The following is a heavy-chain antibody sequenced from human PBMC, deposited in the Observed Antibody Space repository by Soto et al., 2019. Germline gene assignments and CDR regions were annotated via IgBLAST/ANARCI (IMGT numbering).Heavy chain of an antibody. V-gene: IGHV5-51*01. D-gene: IGHD3-10*01. J-gene: IGHJ4*02. Sequence: GESLKISCKGSAYSFSTYWIGWVRQMPGKGLEWMGIIYPGDSDTRYSPSFQGQVTISADKSITTAYVQWSSLKASDTAMYYCARRSGNGWYFDFWGQGTLVTVSS. CDR3: ARRSGNGWYFDF. CDR2: IYPGDSDT. CDR1: AYSFSTYW.